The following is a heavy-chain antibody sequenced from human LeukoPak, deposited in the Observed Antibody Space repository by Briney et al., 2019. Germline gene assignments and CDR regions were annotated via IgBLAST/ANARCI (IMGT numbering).Heavy chain of an antibody. CDR3: ASRRRIGVGYAFDI. CDR1: GGSITSTNYY. J-gene: IGHJ3*02. V-gene: IGHV4-61*09. D-gene: IGHD3-16*01. Sequence: PSETLSLTCTVSGGSITSTNYYWNWIRQPAGKGLEWIGHIYTSGSTNYNPSLKSRVTISVDTSKNQFSLMLNSVTAADTAVYYCASRRRIGVGYAFDIWGQGTMVTVS. CDR2: IYTSGST.